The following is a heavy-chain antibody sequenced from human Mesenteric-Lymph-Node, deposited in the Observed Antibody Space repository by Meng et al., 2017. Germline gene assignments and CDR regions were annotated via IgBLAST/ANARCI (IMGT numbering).Heavy chain of an antibody. CDR1: GFTFSSYA. J-gene: IGHJ4*02. CDR2: RAYDGSNK. Sequence: GESLKTPCPALGFTFSSYAMHWVRQAPGKGVEWVAVRAYDGSNKYYADSVKGRFTISRDNSKNTLYLQMNSLRAEDTAVYYCAREDIVVVVAASEYYFDYWGQGTLVTVSS. D-gene: IGHD2-15*01. V-gene: IGHV3-30*04. CDR3: AREDIVVVVAASEYYFDY.